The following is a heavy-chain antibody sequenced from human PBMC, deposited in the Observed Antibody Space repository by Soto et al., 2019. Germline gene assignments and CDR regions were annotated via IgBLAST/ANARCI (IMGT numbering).Heavy chain of an antibody. CDR3: ARVGIAVAGTERYYFDY. Sequence: QVQLVQSGAEVKKPGSSVKVSCKASGGTFSSYTISWVRQAPGQGLEWMGRIIPILGIANYAQKFQGRVTITADKSTSTAYMELSSLRSVDTAVYYCARVGIAVAGTERYYFDYWGQGTLVTVAS. CDR2: IIPILGIA. CDR1: GGTFSSYT. V-gene: IGHV1-69*02. J-gene: IGHJ4*02. D-gene: IGHD6-19*01.